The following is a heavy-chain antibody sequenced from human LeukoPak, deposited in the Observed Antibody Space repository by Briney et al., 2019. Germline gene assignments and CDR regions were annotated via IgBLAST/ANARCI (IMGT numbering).Heavy chain of an antibody. J-gene: IGHJ4*02. Sequence: GGSLRLSCAASGFIFSNYAMSWVRQAPGKGLEWVSVIVGSGDSTYYADSVKGRFTISRDNSKNTLYLQMNSLSAEDTAVYYCAGRQRWPFDYWGQGTLVTVSS. CDR2: IVGSGDST. CDR3: AGRQRWPFDY. V-gene: IGHV3-23*01. D-gene: IGHD2-15*01. CDR1: GFIFSNYA.